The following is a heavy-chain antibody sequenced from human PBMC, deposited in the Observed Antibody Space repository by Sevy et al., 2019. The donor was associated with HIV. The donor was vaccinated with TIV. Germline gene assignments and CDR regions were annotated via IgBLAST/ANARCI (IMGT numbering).Heavy chain of an antibody. CDR2: IFYSGNN. CDR1: GGSISSTGFS. CDR3: ARMAQLSFLGREY. Sequence: KQSQTLSLTCAVSGGSISSTGFSWGWIRQPPGKGLEWIGNIFYSGNNHSKPSLKSRLTMSVDTSKNQFSLKLSSVTAADTAVYYCARMAQLSFLGREYWGQGTLVTVSS. V-gene: IGHV4-39*01. J-gene: IGHJ4*02. D-gene: IGHD5-18*01.